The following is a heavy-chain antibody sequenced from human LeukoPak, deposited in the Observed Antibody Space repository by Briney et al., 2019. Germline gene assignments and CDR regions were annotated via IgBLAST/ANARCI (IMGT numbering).Heavy chain of an antibody. CDR1: GGSISSGGYC. CDR3: AREFVGGPYYFDY. Sequence: SQTLSLTCTVSGGSISSGGYCWSWIRQHPGKGLEWIGYIYYSGSTYYNPSLKSRVTISVDTSKNQFSLKLSSVTAADTAVYYCAREFVGGPYYFDYWGQGTLVTVSS. CDR2: IYYSGST. V-gene: IGHV4-31*03. D-gene: IGHD1-26*01. J-gene: IGHJ4*02.